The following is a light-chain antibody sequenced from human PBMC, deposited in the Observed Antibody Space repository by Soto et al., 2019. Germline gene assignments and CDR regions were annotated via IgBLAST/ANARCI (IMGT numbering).Light chain of an antibody. CDR3: TSHAGNYNFPYV. V-gene: IGLV2-8*01. Sequence: QSALTQPPSASGSPGQSVTISCTGTSSDVGAYDFVSWYQHHPGKAPKLMIYEVTKRPSGVPDRFSGSKSGNTASLTVSGLQAEDEADHYCTSHAGNYNFPYVFGTGTKLTVL. CDR1: SSDVGAYDF. J-gene: IGLJ1*01. CDR2: EVT.